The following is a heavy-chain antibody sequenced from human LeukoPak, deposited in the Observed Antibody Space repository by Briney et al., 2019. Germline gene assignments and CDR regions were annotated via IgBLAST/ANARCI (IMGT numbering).Heavy chain of an antibody. V-gene: IGHV3-23*01. CDR3: TKRVKYGGTWDHFAD. D-gene: IGHD1-26*01. Sequence: GGFLRLSCAASAFTFDNYRMSWVRQAPGKGLEWVSTVNADGGNKYYADSVKGRFTISRDNSKSTLILQMNSLRVEDTALYYCTKRVKYGGTWDHFADWGQGTLVTVSS. CDR2: VNADGGNK. CDR1: AFTFDNYR. J-gene: IGHJ4*02.